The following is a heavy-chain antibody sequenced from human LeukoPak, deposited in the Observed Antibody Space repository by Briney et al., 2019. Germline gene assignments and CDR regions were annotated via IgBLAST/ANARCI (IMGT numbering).Heavy chain of an antibody. J-gene: IGHJ3*02. Sequence: PSETLSLTCTVSGGSISSSSYYWGWIRQPPGKGLEWIGGIYYSGSTYYNPSLKSRVTISVDTSKNQFSLKLSSVTAADTAVYYCASLSRGGPLEAFDIWGQGTVVTVSS. CDR3: ASLSRGGPLEAFDI. V-gene: IGHV4-39*01. D-gene: IGHD2-15*01. CDR2: IYYSGST. CDR1: GGSISSSSYY.